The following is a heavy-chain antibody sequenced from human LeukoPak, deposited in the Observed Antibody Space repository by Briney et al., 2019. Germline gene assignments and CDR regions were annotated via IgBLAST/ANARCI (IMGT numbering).Heavy chain of an antibody. CDR2: IYSGGAT. D-gene: IGHD6-19*01. J-gene: IGHJ4*02. CDR3: ARRGDSSGWFDY. CDR1: GLTVSSNY. V-gene: IGHV3-66*01. Sequence: SGGSLRLSCAVSGLTVSSNYMSWVRQAPGKGLEWVSLIYSGGATYYADSVKGRFTISRDNSKNTLYLQMNSLRVEDTAVYYCARRGDSSGWFDYWGQGTLVTVSS.